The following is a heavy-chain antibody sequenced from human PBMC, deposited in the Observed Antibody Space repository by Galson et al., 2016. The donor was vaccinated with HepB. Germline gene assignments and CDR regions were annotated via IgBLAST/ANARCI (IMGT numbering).Heavy chain of an antibody. CDR2: ISSSGSTI. CDR1: GFTFSDYY. D-gene: IGHD3-10*01. V-gene: IGHV3-11*01. Sequence: SLRLSCAASGFTFSDYYMNWIRQAPGKGLEWVSSISSSGSTIYYADSVKGRFIISRDNAKNPLYLQMNSLRAEDTAVYYCARDRKVLLWFGEPEDYWGQGTLVSVSS. CDR3: ARDRKVLLWFGEPEDY. J-gene: IGHJ4*02.